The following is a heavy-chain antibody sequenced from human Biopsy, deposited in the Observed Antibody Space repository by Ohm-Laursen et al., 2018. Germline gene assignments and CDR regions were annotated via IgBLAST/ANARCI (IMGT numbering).Heavy chain of an antibody. CDR2: INQAGTT. D-gene: IGHD2-15*01. J-gene: IGHJ4*02. CDR1: GKTFSDYQ. CDR3: GNEVHGRDY. V-gene: IGHV4-34*08. Sequence: GTLSLTCAAFGKTFSDYQWSWIRQPPGKGLERIGQINQAGTTNYNPSLKSRVSISADASKYEFSLRLTSVTAADTAVYLCGNEVHGRDYWGLGAQVTVSS.